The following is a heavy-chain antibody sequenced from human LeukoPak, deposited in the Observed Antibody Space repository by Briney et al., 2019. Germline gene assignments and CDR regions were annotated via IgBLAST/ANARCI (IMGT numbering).Heavy chain of an antibody. V-gene: IGHV1-2*02. CDR1: EYTFTGYY. CDR2: INPNSGGT. CDR3: ATPLHIVVVTWHAFDI. D-gene: IGHD2-21*02. Sequence: ASVKVSCKASEYTFTGYYVHWVRQAPGQGLEWMGWINPNSGGTNYAPTFQGRVTMTRDTSISTAYMELSRLTSDDTTIYYCATPLHIVVVTWHAFDIWGQGTMVTVSS. J-gene: IGHJ3*02.